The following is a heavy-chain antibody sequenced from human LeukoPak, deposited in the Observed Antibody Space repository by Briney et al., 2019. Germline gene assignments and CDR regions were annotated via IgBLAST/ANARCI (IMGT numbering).Heavy chain of an antibody. CDR1: GYSISGGYY. D-gene: IGHD3/OR15-3a*01. CDR2: IYHSGST. CDR3: ARQTGSGLFTLP. Sequence: PSETLSLTCTVSGYSISGGYYWGWIRQPPGKGLEWIGSIYHSGSTYYNPSLKSRVTISVDTSKNQFSLKLSSVTAADTAVYYCARQTGSGLFTLPGGQGTLVTVSS. V-gene: IGHV4-38-2*02. J-gene: IGHJ4*02.